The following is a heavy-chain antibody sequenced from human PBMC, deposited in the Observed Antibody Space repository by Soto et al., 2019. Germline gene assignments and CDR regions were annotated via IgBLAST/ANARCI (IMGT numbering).Heavy chain of an antibody. CDR3: AHRPSGWYLFDY. Sequence: QITLKESGPTLVRPTQPLALTCTFSGFSLSTSGLGVGWIRQPPGKALEWLALLYWNDDKRYSPSLKARLTITKDTSTNQVVLTMTNMDPVDTATYYCAHRPSGWYLFDYWGQGPLVTVSS. CDR1: GFSLSTSGLG. D-gene: IGHD6-19*01. CDR2: LYWNDDK. J-gene: IGHJ4*02. V-gene: IGHV2-5*01.